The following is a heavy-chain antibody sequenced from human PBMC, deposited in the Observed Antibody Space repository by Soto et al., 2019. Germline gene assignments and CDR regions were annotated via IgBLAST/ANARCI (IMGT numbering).Heavy chain of an antibody. CDR1: GDTFSSYS. CDR2: IIPIFGTA. D-gene: IGHD6-6*01. V-gene: IGHV1-69*13. CDR3: ARDRALWVVAARPRHKILVFDY. Sequence: SVKVSCKASGDTFSSYSISWVRQAPGQGLEWMGAIIPIFGTANYAQKFQGRVTITADESTSTAYMELSSLRSEDTAVYYCARDRALWVVAARPRHKILVFDYWGQGTLVTICS. J-gene: IGHJ4*02.